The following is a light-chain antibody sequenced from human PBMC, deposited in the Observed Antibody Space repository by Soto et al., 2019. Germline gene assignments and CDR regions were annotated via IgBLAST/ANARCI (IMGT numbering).Light chain of an antibody. V-gene: IGKV3-15*01. Sequence: EVVMTQSPATLSLSPGERATLSCRASQSIRGDLAWYQQKPGQAPRLLIYGASTRATGIPARFSGSGSGTDFGLIISSLLSEDFAVHYCQQYNQWPRTFGQGTKVEVK. CDR3: QQYNQWPRT. J-gene: IGKJ1*01. CDR2: GAS. CDR1: QSIRGD.